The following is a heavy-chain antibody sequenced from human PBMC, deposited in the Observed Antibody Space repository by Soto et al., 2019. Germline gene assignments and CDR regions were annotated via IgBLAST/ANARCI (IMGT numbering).Heavy chain of an antibody. CDR3: ASEAGTGVFDY. Sequence: SETLSLTCAVSGGSISSGGYSWSWIRQPPGKGLEWIGYIYHSGSTYYNPSLKSRVTISVDRSKNQFSLNLSSVTAADTVVYYLASEAGTGVFDYWGQGTLVTVSS. J-gene: IGHJ4*02. CDR2: IYHSGST. D-gene: IGHD3-10*01. CDR1: GGSISSGGYS. V-gene: IGHV4-30-2*01.